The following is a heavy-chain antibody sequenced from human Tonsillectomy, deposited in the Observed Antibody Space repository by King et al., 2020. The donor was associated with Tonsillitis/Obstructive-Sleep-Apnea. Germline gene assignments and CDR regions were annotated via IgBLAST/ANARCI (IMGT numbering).Heavy chain of an antibody. CDR3: ATSSIAARIKWFDP. D-gene: IGHD6-6*01. CDR2: INHSGST. CDR1: GGSFSGYY. Sequence: VQLQQWGAGLLKPSETLSLTCAVYGGSFSGYYWSLIRQPPGKGLEWIGEINHSGSTNYNPSLNSRVTISVDPSKNQFSLKLSSVTAADTAVYYCATSSIAARIKWFDPWGQGTLVTVSS. V-gene: IGHV4-34*01. J-gene: IGHJ5*02.